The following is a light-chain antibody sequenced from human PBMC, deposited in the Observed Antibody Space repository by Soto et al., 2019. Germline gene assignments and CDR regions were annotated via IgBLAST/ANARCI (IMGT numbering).Light chain of an antibody. J-gene: IGKJ1*01. V-gene: IGKV3-15*01. Sequence: EIIMTQSPATLSVSPGEGATLSCRTSHSISTNLAWYQHKRGQSPRLLVYGASTRATGVPARFSGSGSGAEFTLSISSLQSEDFAVYYCQHRANLWTFGQGTKVEIK. CDR3: QHRANLWT. CDR2: GAS. CDR1: HSISTN.